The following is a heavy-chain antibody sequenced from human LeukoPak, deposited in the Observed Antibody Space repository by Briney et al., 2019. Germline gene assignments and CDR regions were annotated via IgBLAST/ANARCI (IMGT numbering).Heavy chain of an antibody. Sequence: ASVKVSCKASGYTFAGYYMHWVRQAPGQGLEWMGWINPNSGGTNYAQKFQGWVTMTRDTSISTAYMELSRLRSDDTAVYYCARDGTISDGCNSLDGMDVWGQGTTVTVSS. D-gene: IGHD5-24*01. CDR2: INPNSGGT. CDR1: GYTFAGYY. CDR3: ARDGTISDGCNSLDGMDV. V-gene: IGHV1-2*04. J-gene: IGHJ6*02.